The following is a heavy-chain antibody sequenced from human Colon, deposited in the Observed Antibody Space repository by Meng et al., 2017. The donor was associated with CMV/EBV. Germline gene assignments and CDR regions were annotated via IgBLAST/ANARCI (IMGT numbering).Heavy chain of an antibody. J-gene: IGHJ4*02. V-gene: IGHV3-20*04. CDR3: AKDFMSACDS. D-gene: IGHD2-21*01. Sequence: GGSLRLSCAAAGFRLDDVAMSWVHQVPGKGLEWVAGIDWSGDTTQYAESVRGRFTVSRDNAKNSLYLQMNNLRPEDTALYYCAKDFMSACDSWGRGTLVTVSS. CDR1: GFRLDDVA. CDR2: IDWSGDTT.